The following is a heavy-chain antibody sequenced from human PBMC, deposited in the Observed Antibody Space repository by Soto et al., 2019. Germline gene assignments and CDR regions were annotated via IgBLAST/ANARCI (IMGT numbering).Heavy chain of an antibody. D-gene: IGHD3-22*01. J-gene: IGHJ4*02. CDR3: ARGRDYYDSSGYFSFDY. CDR2: IYYSGST. CDR1: GGSISSSSYY. V-gene: IGHV4-39*01. Sequence: ASETLSLTCTVSGGSISSSSYYWGWIRQPPGKGLEWIGSIYYSGSTYYNPSLKSRVTISVDTSKNQFSLKLSSVTAADTAVYYCARGRDYYDSSGYFSFDYWGQGTLVTVS.